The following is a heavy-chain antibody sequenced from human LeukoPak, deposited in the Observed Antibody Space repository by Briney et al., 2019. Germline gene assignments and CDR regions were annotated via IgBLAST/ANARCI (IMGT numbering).Heavy chain of an antibody. CDR1: GYTLTDLS. CDR3: ATDIPRRVRGVVYSSFGMDV. Sequence: ASVKVSCKVSGYTLTDLSMHWVRQAPGKGLEWLGGFDPEDGETIYAQKFQGRVTLAEDTSTDTAYMELSSLRSEDTAAYYCATDIPRRVRGVVYSSFGMDVWGQGATVTVSS. V-gene: IGHV1-24*01. J-gene: IGHJ6*02. D-gene: IGHD3-10*01. CDR2: FDPEDGET.